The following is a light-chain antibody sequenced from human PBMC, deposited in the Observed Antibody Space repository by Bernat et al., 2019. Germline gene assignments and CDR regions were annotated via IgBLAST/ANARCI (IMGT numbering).Light chain of an antibody. CDR2: EVN. Sequence: QSALTQPASVSGSPGQSITISCTGTSSDVGDYDYVSWYQQHPGKAPKLMIYEVNKRPSGVPDRFSGSKSDNTASLPVSGLQAEDEADYYCCSFSGSRYVAFGGGTRLTFL. J-gene: IGLJ2*01. CDR1: SSDVGDYDY. V-gene: IGLV2-8*01. CDR3: CSFSGSRYVA.